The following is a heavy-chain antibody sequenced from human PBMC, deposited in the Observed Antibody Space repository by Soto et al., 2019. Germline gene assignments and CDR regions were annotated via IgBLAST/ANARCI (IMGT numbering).Heavy chain of an antibody. D-gene: IGHD1-26*01. J-gene: IGHJ4*02. CDR1: GGSISRYY. CDR2: IYYSGST. V-gene: IGHV4-59*01. CDR3: ARGNSASHPFAY. Sequence: SETLSLTCTVAGGSISRYYWGWIRHPPGKVLEWIGYIYYSGSTNYNPSLKARVTISVDTSKNQFSLKLSPVTAADTAVYFCARGNSASHPFAYWGQGTLLTVSS.